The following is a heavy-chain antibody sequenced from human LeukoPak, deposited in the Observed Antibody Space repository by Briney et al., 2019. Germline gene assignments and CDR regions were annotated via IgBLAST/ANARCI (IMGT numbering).Heavy chain of an antibody. Sequence: GGSLRLSCAASGFTFSDSVMHWVRQASGKGLEWVGRIRSKANGYATAYAASLKGRCTISRDDSKNTASLQMNSLKTEDTAVYYCTRPYGSAIYAMDVWGKGTTVTVSS. CDR3: TRPYGSAIYAMDV. CDR1: GFTFSDSV. CDR2: IRSKANGYAT. D-gene: IGHD3-10*01. V-gene: IGHV3-73*01. J-gene: IGHJ6*04.